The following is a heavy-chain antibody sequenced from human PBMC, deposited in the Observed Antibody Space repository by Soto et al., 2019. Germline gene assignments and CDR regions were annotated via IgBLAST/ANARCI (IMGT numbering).Heavy chain of an antibody. V-gene: IGHV4-31*03. Sequence: SETLSLTCTVSGGSISSGGYYWSWIRQHPGKGLEWIGYIYYSGSTYYNPSLKSRVTISVDTSKNQFSLKLSSVTAADTAVYYCARYNWNYVRYFDYWGQGTLVTVSS. CDR2: IYYSGST. CDR1: GGSISSGGYY. J-gene: IGHJ4*02. CDR3: ARYNWNYVRYFDY. D-gene: IGHD1-7*01.